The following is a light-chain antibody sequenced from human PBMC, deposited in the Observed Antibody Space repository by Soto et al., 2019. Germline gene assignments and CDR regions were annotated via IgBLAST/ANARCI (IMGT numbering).Light chain of an antibody. CDR3: QQSYSTPAG. CDR2: AAS. CDR1: QSISSS. V-gene: IGKV1-39*01. J-gene: IGKJ4*01. Sequence: DIQMTQSPSSLSASVGDRATITCRASQSISSSLNWYQQKPGKAPKLLIYAASSLQSGVPSRFSGSGSGTDFTLTISSLQPEDFATYYCQQSYSTPAGFGGGTKVEIK.